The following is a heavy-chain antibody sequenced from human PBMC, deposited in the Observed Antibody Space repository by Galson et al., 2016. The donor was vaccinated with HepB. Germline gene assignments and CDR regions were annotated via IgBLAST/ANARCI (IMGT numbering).Heavy chain of an antibody. CDR2: ISSSSSYI. J-gene: IGHJ4*02. Sequence: QAPGKGLEWVSSISSSSSYIYYADSVKGRFTISRDNAKNSLYLQMNSPRAEDTAVYYCARGDIVGAIFDYWGQGTLVTVSS. CDR3: ARGDIVGAIFDY. D-gene: IGHD1-26*01. V-gene: IGHV3-21*01.